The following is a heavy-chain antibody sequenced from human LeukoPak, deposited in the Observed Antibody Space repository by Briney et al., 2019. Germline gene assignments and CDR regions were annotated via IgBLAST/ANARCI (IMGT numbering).Heavy chain of an antibody. Sequence: GGSLRLSCAASGFTFTSHWMSWVRQAPGKGLEWVARMNLDGSEKYYVDSVKGRFTISRDNAKTSLYLEMNSLRAEDAAVYYCARDATYCTNGVCYTRFDYWGQGTLVTVSS. CDR2: MNLDGSEK. CDR3: ARDATYCTNGVCYTRFDY. V-gene: IGHV3-7*01. D-gene: IGHD2-8*01. J-gene: IGHJ4*02. CDR1: GFTFTSHW.